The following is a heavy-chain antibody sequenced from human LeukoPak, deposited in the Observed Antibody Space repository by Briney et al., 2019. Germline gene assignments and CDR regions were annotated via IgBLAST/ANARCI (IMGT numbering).Heavy chain of an antibody. Sequence: PSETLSLICTVSNGSISSYYWSWIRQPPGKGLEWIGYIYYSGSTDYNPSLKSRLTISVDTSKNQFSLKLSSMTAADTAVYYCARHGRGWDFLRGAFDIWGQGTMVTVSS. J-gene: IGHJ3*02. CDR2: IYYSGST. CDR3: ARHGRGWDFLRGAFDI. CDR1: NGSISSYY. D-gene: IGHD1-26*01. V-gene: IGHV4-59*08.